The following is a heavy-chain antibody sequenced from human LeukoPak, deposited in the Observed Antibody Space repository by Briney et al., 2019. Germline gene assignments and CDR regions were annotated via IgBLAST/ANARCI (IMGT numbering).Heavy chain of an antibody. CDR3: ARRRDGYKQFDY. V-gene: IGHV5-51*01. Sequence: GESLKISCKGSGYSINNYWIGWVRQMPGKGLEWMGTIYPADSDIRYSPSFQGQVTISADKSISTAYLQWSSLKASDTAMYYCARRRDGYKQFDYWGQGTLVTVSS. CDR2: IYPADSDI. D-gene: IGHD5-24*01. J-gene: IGHJ4*02. CDR1: GYSINNYW.